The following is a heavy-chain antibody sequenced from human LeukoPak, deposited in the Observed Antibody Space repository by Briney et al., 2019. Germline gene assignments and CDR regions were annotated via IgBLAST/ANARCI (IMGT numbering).Heavy chain of an antibody. Sequence: PGGSLRLSCAASGFTFSSYGMSWVRQAPGKGLEWVSVISSSGGSTYYADSVKGRFTISRDNSKNALSLQLNSLRAEDTAVYYCARARQLDPVYWGQGTLVTVSS. J-gene: IGHJ4*02. V-gene: IGHV3-23*01. CDR1: GFTFSSYG. D-gene: IGHD6-6*01. CDR3: ARARQLDPVY. CDR2: ISSSGGST.